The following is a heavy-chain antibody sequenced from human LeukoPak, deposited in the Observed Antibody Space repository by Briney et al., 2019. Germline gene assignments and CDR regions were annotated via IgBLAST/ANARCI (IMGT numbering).Heavy chain of an antibody. CDR3: ARSEGHYFDY. CDR1: VGSISSGGYS. J-gene: IGHJ4*02. CDR2: IYHSGST. Sequence: PSQTLSLTCAVSVGSISSGGYSWSWIRQPPGKGLEWIGYIYHSGSTYYNPSLKSRVTISVDRSKNQFSLKLSSVTAADTAVYYCARSEGHYFDYWGQGTLVTVSS. V-gene: IGHV4-30-2*01.